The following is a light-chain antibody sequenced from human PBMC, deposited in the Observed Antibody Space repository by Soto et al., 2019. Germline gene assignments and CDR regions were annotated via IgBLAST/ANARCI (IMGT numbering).Light chain of an antibody. Sequence: DIQMTQSPSTLSASVGDRVTITCRASQTIGRWLAWYQQKPGKAPKLLIQKASSLESGVPSRFSGSGSGTEFTLTISSLQPDDFATYYCQQYNSYWTFGQGTKVEIK. V-gene: IGKV1-5*03. J-gene: IGKJ1*01. CDR3: QQYNSYWT. CDR2: KAS. CDR1: QTIGRW.